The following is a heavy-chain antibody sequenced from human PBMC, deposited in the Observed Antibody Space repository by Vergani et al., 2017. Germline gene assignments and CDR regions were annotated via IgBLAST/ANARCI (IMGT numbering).Heavy chain of an antibody. J-gene: IGHJ4*02. CDR3: ARLNLVGGDYFDH. CDR2: ISPRGDYI. CDR1: GFIFSNYG. V-gene: IGHV3-21*06. D-gene: IGHD5-12*01. Sequence: EVDLVESGGGLVKPGGSLRLSCAVSGFIFSNYGMNWVRQAPGKGLEWVGSISPRGDYIHYADSLKGRFTISRDNAGNSLYLQMNSLRAEDTAVYYCARLNLVGGDYFDHWGQGTLVTVSS.